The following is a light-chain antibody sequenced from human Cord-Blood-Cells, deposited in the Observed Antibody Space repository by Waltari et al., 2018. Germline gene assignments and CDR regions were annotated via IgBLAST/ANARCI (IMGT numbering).Light chain of an antibody. Sequence: DIQMTQSPYSLSASVGDRVTITCQASQDISNYLNRYQQKPGKAPKLLIYDASNLETGVPSMFSGSGSGTDFTFTISSLQPEDIATYYCQQYDNLITFGPGTKVDIK. CDR2: DAS. CDR3: QQYDNLIT. J-gene: IGKJ3*01. CDR1: QDISNY. V-gene: IGKV1-33*01.